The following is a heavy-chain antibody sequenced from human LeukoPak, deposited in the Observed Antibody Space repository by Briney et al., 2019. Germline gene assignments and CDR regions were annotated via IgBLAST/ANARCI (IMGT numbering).Heavy chain of an antibody. CDR1: GFTFSSYS. Sequence: AGGSLRLSCAASGFTFSSYSMNWVRQAPGKGLEWVSSISSSSSYIYYADSVKGRFTISRDNAKNSLYLQMNSLRAEDTAVYYCAREGRGDYYGSGRFLKYWGQGTLVTVSS. CDR2: ISSSSSYI. CDR3: AREGRGDYYGSGRFLKY. D-gene: IGHD3-10*01. V-gene: IGHV3-21*01. J-gene: IGHJ4*02.